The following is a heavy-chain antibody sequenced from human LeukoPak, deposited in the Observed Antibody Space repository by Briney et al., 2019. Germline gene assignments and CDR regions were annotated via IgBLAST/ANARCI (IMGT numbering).Heavy chain of an antibody. V-gene: IGHV3-33*01. CDR3: ARDRRTAAGTRNWYFDL. Sequence: GSLRLSCAASGFTFSSYGMHWVRQAPGKGLEWVAVIWYDGSNKYYADSVKGRFTISRDNSKNTLYLQMNSLRAEDTAVYYCARDRRTAAGTRNWYFDLWGRGTLVTVSS. CDR1: GFTFSSYG. D-gene: IGHD6-13*01. CDR2: IWYDGSNK. J-gene: IGHJ2*01.